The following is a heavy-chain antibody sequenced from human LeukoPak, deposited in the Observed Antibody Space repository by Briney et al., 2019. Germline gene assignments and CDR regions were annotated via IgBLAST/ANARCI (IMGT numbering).Heavy chain of an antibody. CDR1: GGSFSGYY. D-gene: IGHD3-10*01. V-gene: IGHV4-34*01. CDR3: ARDGYGSGSFDY. J-gene: IGHJ4*02. Sequence: PSETLSLTCAVYGGSFSGYYWSWIRQPPGKGLEWIGEINHSGSTNYNPSLKSRVTISVDTSKNQFSLKLSSVTAADTAVYYCARDGYGSGSFDYWGQGTLVTVSS. CDR2: INHSGST.